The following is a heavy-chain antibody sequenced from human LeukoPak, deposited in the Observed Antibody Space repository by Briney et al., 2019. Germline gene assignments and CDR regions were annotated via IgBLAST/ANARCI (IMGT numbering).Heavy chain of an antibody. CDR2: IIPIFGTA. V-gene: IGHV1-69*01. Sequence: GSSVKVSCKASGGTFSSYAISWVRQAPGQGLEWMGGIIPIFGTANYAQKFQGRVTITADESTSTAYMELSSLRSEDTAVYYCAGSPKSYGNSFSVDYWGQGTLVTVSS. CDR1: GGTFSSYA. D-gene: IGHD5-18*01. J-gene: IGHJ4*02. CDR3: AGSPKSYGNSFSVDY.